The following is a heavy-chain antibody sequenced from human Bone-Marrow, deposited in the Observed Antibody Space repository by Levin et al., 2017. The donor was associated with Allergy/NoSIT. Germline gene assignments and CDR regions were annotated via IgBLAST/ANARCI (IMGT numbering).Heavy chain of an antibody. CDR2: INHSGST. J-gene: IGHJ4*02. CDR1: GGSFSGYY. CDR3: ARGREQWLPSPPGGY. V-gene: IGHV4-34*01. Sequence: PSETLSLTCAVYGGSFSGYYWSWIRQPPGKGLEWIGEINHSGSTNYNPSLKSRVTISVDTSKNQFSLKLSSVTAADTAVYYCARGREQWLPSPPGGYWGQGTLVTVSS. D-gene: IGHD6-19*01.